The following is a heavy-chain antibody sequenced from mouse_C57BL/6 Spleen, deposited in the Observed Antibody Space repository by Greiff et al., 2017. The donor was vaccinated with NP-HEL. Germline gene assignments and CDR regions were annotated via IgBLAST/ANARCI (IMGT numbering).Heavy chain of an antibody. CDR2: IYPGSGST. CDR3: ARYYGSRSGFAY. Sequence: QVQLQQPGAELVKPGASVQMSCTASGYTFTSYWLTWVQQRPGQGLEWIGDIYPGSGSTNYNEKFKSKATLTVDTSSSTAYMQLSSLTSEDSAVYYCARYYGSRSGFAYWGQGTLVTVSA. J-gene: IGHJ3*01. V-gene: IGHV1-55*01. CDR1: GYTFTSYW. D-gene: IGHD1-1*01.